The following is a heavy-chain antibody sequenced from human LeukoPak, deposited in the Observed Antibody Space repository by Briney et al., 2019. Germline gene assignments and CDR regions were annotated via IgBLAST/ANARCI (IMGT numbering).Heavy chain of an antibody. CDR3: ARVVFSSSLDY. V-gene: IGHV3-30*03. CDR2: ISYDGSNK. CDR1: GFTFSSYS. Sequence: GGSLRLSCAASGFTFSSYSMNWVRQAPGKGLEGVAVISYDGSNKYYADSVKGRFTISRDNSKNTLYLQMNSLRAEDTAVYHCARVVFSSSLDYWGQGTLVTVSS. J-gene: IGHJ4*02. D-gene: IGHD6-6*01.